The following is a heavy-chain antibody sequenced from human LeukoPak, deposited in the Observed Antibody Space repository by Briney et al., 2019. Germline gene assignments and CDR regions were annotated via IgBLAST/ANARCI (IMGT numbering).Heavy chain of an antibody. Sequence: GGSLRLSCAASGFTFSTYGMHWVRQPPGKGLEWVAVIWYDGSNEYYADSVKGRFSISRDNSKNTLYLQMNSLRVEDTAVYYCAKGEIAMVNWFDPWGQGTLATVSS. CDR1: GFTFSTYG. CDR2: IWYDGSNE. J-gene: IGHJ5*02. CDR3: AKGEIAMVNWFDP. D-gene: IGHD5-18*01. V-gene: IGHV3-33*06.